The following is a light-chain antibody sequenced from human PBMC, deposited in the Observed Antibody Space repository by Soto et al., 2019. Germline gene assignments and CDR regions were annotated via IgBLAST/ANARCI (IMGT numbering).Light chain of an antibody. CDR1: SGHSSYA. CDR3: QTWVTGIVV. J-gene: IGLJ2*01. Sequence: QSVLTQSPSASASLGASVKLTCTLSSGHSSYAIAWHQQQPEKGPRFLMKLNSDGSHTKGDGIPDRFSGSSSGAERYLTISSLQSEEEAEYYCQTWVTGIVVFGAGTKLTVL. V-gene: IGLV4-69*01. CDR2: LNSDGSH.